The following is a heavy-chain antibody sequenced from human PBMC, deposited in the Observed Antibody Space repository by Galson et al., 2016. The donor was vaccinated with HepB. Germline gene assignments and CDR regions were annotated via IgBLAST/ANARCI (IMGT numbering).Heavy chain of an antibody. CDR1: GFTFRSYD. J-gene: IGHJ6*02. Sequence: SLRLSCAVSGFTFRSYDMHWVRQATGKGLEWVAAIGSAGDTYYRGSVKGRFANSRENARKSLFLQMNSLRAGDTAVYYCARGDSSYSGMDVWGQGTAVTVSS. CDR2: IGSAGDT. V-gene: IGHV3-13*04. CDR3: ARGDSSYSGMDV. D-gene: IGHD6-6*01.